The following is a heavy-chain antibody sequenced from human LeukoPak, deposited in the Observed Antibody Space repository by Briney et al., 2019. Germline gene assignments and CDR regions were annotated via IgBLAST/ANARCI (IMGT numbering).Heavy chain of an antibody. Sequence: ASVKVSFKASRGTFSSYTISWVRQAPGQGLEWMGRIIPILGIANYAQKFQGRVTITADKSTSTAYMELSSLRSEDTAVYYCARDSGDYYDSSGYPQHWGQGTLVTVSS. CDR3: ARDSGDYYDSSGYPQH. J-gene: IGHJ1*01. CDR2: IIPILGIA. D-gene: IGHD3-22*01. CDR1: RGTFSSYT. V-gene: IGHV1-69*04.